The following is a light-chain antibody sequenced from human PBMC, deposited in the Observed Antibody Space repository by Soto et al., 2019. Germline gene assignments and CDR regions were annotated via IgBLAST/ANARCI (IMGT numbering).Light chain of an antibody. J-gene: IGKJ1*01. V-gene: IGKV1-39*01. CDR2: AAS. Sequence: DIQMTQSPSSLSASVGDRVTITCRASQSISSYLNWYQQKPGKAPKLLIYAASSLQSGVPSRFSGSGSETEFTLTISSLQPDDFATYYCQQYSSFPWTFGQGTKVDIK. CDR1: QSISSY. CDR3: QQYSSFPWT.